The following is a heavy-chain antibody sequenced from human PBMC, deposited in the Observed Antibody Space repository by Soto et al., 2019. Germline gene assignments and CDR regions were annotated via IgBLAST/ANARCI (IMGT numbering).Heavy chain of an antibody. V-gene: IGHV4-31*03. J-gene: IGHJ4*02. CDR2: IYYSGST. CDR3: ARLFDF. CDR1: GGSISSGGYY. Sequence: SETLSLTCTVSGGSISSGGYYWSWIRQHPGKGLEWIGYIYYSGSTYYNPSLQSRVAISVDTAKNQFFLTLNSVTTADTAVYFCARLFDFWGQGILVTVSS.